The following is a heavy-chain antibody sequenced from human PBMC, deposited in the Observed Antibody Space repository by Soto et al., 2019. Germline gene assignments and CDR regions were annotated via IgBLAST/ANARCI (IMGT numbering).Heavy chain of an antibody. D-gene: IGHD4-17*01. Sequence: QVQLVQSGAEVKKPGSSVKVSCKASGGTFSSYTISWVRQAPGQELEWMGRIIPILGIANYAQKFQGRVTITADKSTSTAYMELSSLRSEDTAVYYCARDVTTKFYSDNSGFSPPFHLWGRGTLVTVSS. CDR2: IIPILGIA. CDR1: GGTFSSYT. CDR3: ARDVTTKFYSDNSGFSPPFHL. J-gene: IGHJ2*01. V-gene: IGHV1-69*08.